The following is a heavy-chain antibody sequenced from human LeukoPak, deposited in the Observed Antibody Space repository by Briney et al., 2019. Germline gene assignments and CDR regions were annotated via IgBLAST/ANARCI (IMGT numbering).Heavy chain of an antibody. J-gene: IGHJ3*02. CDR2: INPNSGGT. Sequence: ASVKVSCKASGYTFTGYYMHWVRQAPGQGLEWMGWINPNSGGTNYAQNLQGRVTMTTDTSTSTAYMELRSLRSDDTAVYYCARAIYACYAFDIWGQGTMVTVSS. CDR1: GYTFTGYY. CDR3: ARAIYACYAFDI. V-gene: IGHV1-2*02. D-gene: IGHD5/OR15-5a*01.